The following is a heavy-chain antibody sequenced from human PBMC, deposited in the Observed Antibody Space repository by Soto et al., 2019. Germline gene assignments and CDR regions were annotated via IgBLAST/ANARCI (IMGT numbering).Heavy chain of an antibody. D-gene: IGHD5-18*01. Sequence: GGSLILSCAASGFTFSNYAMSWVRQAPGKGLEWVSAISSSGGSTYYADSVKGRFTISRDNSKNTLYLQMNSLRAEDTAVYSCAKPRGYSYGSFDYWGQGTLVTVSS. CDR1: GFTFSNYA. CDR2: ISSSGGST. J-gene: IGHJ4*02. V-gene: IGHV3-23*01. CDR3: AKPRGYSYGSFDY.